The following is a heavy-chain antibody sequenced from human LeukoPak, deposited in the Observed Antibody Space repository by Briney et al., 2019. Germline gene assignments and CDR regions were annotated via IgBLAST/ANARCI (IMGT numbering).Heavy chain of an antibody. CDR2: IGIPGVT. V-gene: IGHV3-13*01. CDR1: GFDISKYD. CDR3: AKAFDYNGLRGEGGSFDY. Sequence: PGGSLRLSCAASGFDISKYDLHWVRQTTQRRLEWVSAIGIPGVTYYADAVKGRFTISRENAKNSVYLQMSSLRDGDTAVYFCAKAFDYNGLRGEGGSFDYWGQGALVTVSS. D-gene: IGHD4-11*01. J-gene: IGHJ4*02.